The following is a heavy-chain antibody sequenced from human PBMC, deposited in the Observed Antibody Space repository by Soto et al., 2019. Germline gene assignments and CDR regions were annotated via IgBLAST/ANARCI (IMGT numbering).Heavy chain of an antibody. CDR2: ISAYNGNT. V-gene: IGHV1-18*04. D-gene: IGHD6-13*01. Sequence: VASVKVSCKASGYTFTSYGISWVRQAPGQGLEWMGWISAYNGNTNYAQKLQGRVTMTTDTSTSTAYMELRSLRSDDTAVYYCAREGQQLVPLYYYYYGMDVWGQGTTVTVSS. CDR3: AREGQQLVPLYYYYYGMDV. J-gene: IGHJ6*02. CDR1: GYTFTSYG.